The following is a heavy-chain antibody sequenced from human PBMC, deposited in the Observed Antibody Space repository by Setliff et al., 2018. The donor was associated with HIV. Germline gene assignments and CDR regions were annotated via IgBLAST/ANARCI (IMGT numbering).Heavy chain of an antibody. V-gene: IGHV3-11*01. CDR2: ICSPSTM. Sequence: GGSLRLSCTASGFSFSAYYMGWVRQSPGKGLEWIAYICSPSTMFYADYVRGRFTISRDNAKNSLYLQMDRLRVEDTAIYYCARDRGDYYYYMDVWGKGTTVTVSS. CDR3: ARDRGDYYYYMDV. J-gene: IGHJ6*03. CDR1: GFSFSAYY.